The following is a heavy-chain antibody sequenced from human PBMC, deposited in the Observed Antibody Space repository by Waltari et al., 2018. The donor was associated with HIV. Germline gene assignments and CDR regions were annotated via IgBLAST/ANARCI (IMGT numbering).Heavy chain of an antibody. Sequence: QVQLQQWAAALLEPSDTLSLNCAVYGGSLSGYSWNCICHPPELGLDWNGENESGGSTNFKSGRTKYNPSLKSLVPISLDTLKTQISMKLSSVTAADAAVYYCARLGRRNFDRSQSGVDYWGQGTLVTVSS. CDR1: GGSLSGYS. D-gene: IGHD3-9*01. V-gene: IGHV4-34*02. CDR2: NESGGSTNFKSGRT. CDR3: ARLGRRNFDRSQSGVDY. J-gene: IGHJ4*02.